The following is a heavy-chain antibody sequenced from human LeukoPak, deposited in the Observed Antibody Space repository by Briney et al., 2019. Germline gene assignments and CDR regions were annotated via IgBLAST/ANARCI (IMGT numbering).Heavy chain of an antibody. CDR1: GFIFRNAW. D-gene: IGHD3-3*01. CDR3: TTPSYDVHY. J-gene: IGHJ4*02. Sequence: KSGGSLRLSCGASGFIFRNAWMTWVRQAPGRGPEWVDRIKSNPDGGTADYGAAVKGRFTISRDDSRNMLYLQLTNLRAEDTAVYYCTTPSYDVHYWGRGTLVTVSS. CDR2: IKSNPDGGTA. V-gene: IGHV3-15*01.